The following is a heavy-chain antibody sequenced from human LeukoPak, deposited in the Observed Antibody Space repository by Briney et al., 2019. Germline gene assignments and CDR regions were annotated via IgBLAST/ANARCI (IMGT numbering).Heavy chain of an antibody. J-gene: IGHJ4*02. D-gene: IGHD1-1*01. CDR2: IYPGDSDT. Sequence: GESLKISCQGSGYSFTSYWIGWVRQMPGKGLEWMGIIYPGDSDTRYSPSFQGQVTISADKSISTAYLQWSSLKASDTAMYYCAKFTEATTGSEEFDYWGQGTLVTVSS. V-gene: IGHV5-51*01. CDR3: AKFTEATTGSEEFDY. CDR1: GYSFTSYW.